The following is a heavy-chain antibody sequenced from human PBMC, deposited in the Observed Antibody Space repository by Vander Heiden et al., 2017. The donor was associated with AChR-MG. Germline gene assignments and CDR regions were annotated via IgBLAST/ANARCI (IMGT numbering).Heavy chain of an antibody. J-gene: IGHJ4*02. Sequence: QLQLQESGSGLVKPSQTLSLTCTVSGDSIISVGNSWSWIRQPPGKGLEWIGDIYHSGTTHYNPSLSGRITISMDKSKNQFSFQLTSVTAADTAIYYCARTPSSWYFDLWGLGTLVTVS. D-gene: IGHD6-19*01. CDR3: ARTPSSWYFDL. CDR1: GDSIISVGNS. CDR2: IYHSGTT. V-gene: IGHV4-30-2*01.